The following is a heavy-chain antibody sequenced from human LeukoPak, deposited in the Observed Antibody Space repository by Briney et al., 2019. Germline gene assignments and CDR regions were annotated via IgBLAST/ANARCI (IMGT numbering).Heavy chain of an antibody. CDR1: GYTFTRYA. J-gene: IGHJ3*02. V-gene: IGHV1-3*01. CDR3: ARVGLGSVYAFDI. CDR2: INAGNGNT. D-gene: IGHD3-10*01. Sequence: ASVKVSCKASGYTFTRYAMHWVCQAPGQRLEWMGWINAGNGNTKYSQKFQGRVTITRDTSASTAYMELSSLRSEDTAVYYCARVGLGSVYAFDIWGQGTMVTVSS.